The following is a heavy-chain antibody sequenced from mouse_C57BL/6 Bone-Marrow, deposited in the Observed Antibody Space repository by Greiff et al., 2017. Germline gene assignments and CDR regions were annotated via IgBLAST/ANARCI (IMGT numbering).Heavy chain of an antibody. V-gene: IGHV5-4*01. CDR3: ARDPLYYGNYGY. CDR2: ISDGGSYT. D-gene: IGHD2-1*01. CDR1: GFTFSSYA. J-gene: IGHJ2*01. Sequence: EVKVVESGGGLVKPGGSLKLSCAASGFTFSSYAMSWVRQTPEKRLEWVATISDGGSYTYYPDNVKGRFTISRDNAKNNLYRQMSHLKSEDTAMYYCARDPLYYGNYGYWGQGTTLTVSS.